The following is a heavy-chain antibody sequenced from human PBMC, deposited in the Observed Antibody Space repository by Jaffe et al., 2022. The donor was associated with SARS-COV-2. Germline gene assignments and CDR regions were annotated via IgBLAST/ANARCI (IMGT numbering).Heavy chain of an antibody. CDR2: VSVDGRNT. Sequence: EVQLVESGGGLVQPGGSLRLSCTASGFTFSNSWMYWVRQGPGKGLVWVSRVSVDGRNTMYADSVKGRFTMSRDNAKNMLFLQMNGLRAEDTAVYYCAGGGSSSWHLYFQYWGQGALVTVSS. D-gene: IGHD6-13*01. J-gene: IGHJ1*01. CDR3: AGGGSSSWHLYFQY. CDR1: GFTFSNSW. V-gene: IGHV3-74*03.